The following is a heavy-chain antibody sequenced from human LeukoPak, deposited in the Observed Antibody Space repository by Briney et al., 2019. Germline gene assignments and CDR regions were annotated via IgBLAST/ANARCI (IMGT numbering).Heavy chain of an antibody. CDR3: AGDSEYGFDY. Sequence: GGSLRLSCAASRFTFSSYAMSWVRQAPGKGLEWVSAISGSGGSTYYADSVKGRFTISRDNSKNTLYLQMNTLRAEDTAVYYCAGDSEYGFDYWGQGTLVTVSS. CDR1: RFTFSSYA. V-gene: IGHV3-23*01. CDR2: ISGSGGST. D-gene: IGHD6-6*01. J-gene: IGHJ4*02.